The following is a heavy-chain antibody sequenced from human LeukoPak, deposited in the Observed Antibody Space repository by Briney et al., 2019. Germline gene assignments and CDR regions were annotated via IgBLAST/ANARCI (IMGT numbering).Heavy chain of an antibody. Sequence: GGSLRLSCAASGFTFSSYSMNWVRQAPGKGLEWVSSISSSSGYIYYADSVKGRFTISRDNAKNSLYLQMNSLRAEDTAVYYCARDGRSSWFGELLYPYDYWAREPWSPSPQ. CDR2: ISSSSGYI. CDR1: GFTFSSYS. J-gene: IGHJ4*02. V-gene: IGHV3-21*01. CDR3: ARDGRSSWFGELLYPYDY. D-gene: IGHD3-10*01.